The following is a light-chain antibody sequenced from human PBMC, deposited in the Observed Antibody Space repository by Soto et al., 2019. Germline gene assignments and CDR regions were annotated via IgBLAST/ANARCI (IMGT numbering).Light chain of an antibody. Sequence: DIQMTQSPPSLSASVGDRVTITCRASQSISSYLNWYQQKPGKAPKLLISAASSLQSGVPSRFSGSGSGTDFTLTISSLQPEDFATYYCQQSYSTPLTFGGGTRVEIK. V-gene: IGKV1-39*01. J-gene: IGKJ4*01. CDR1: QSISSY. CDR3: QQSYSTPLT. CDR2: AAS.